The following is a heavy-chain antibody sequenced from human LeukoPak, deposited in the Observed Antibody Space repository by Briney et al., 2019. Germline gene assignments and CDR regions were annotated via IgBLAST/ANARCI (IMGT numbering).Heavy chain of an antibody. CDR2: IKQDGSEK. J-gene: IGHJ6*03. CDR1: GFTFSSYW. Sequence: GGSLRLSCAVSGFTFSSYWMSWVRQAPGKGLEWVANIKQDGSEKYYVDSVKGRFTISRDNAKNSLYLQMNSLRAEDTAVYYCARGDALNYYYMDVWGKGTTVTVSS. V-gene: IGHV3-7*01. CDR3: ARGDALNYYYMDV.